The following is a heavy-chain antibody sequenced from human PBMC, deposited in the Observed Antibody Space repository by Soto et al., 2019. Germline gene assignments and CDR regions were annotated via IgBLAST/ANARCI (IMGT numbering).Heavy chain of an antibody. Sequence: EVQLLESGGGLVQPGGSLRLSCAASGFTFSSYAMSWVRQAPGKGLEWVSSVSGSSGSKSYADSVKGRFTISRDNSKSTVYVQMNSLRPEHTAVYLCSREWCSGTTCYCLENWGQGTLVTVSS. CDR1: GFTFSSYA. V-gene: IGHV3-23*01. CDR3: SREWCSGTTCYCLEN. D-gene: IGHD1-7*01. CDR2: VSGSSGSK. J-gene: IGHJ4*02.